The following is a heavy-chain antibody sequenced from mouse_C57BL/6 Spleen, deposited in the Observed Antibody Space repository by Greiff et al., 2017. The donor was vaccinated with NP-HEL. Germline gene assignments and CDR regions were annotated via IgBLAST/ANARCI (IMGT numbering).Heavy chain of an antibody. V-gene: IGHV14-4*01. CDR2: IDPENGDT. D-gene: IGHD2-1*01. J-gene: IGHJ3*01. Sequence: VQLKQSGAELVRPGASVKLSCTASGFNIKDDYMHWVKQRPEQGLEWIGWIDPENGDTEYASKFQGKATITADTSSNPAYLQLSSLTSEDTAVYYCTTLMAYGNYPYWGQGTLVTVSA. CDR3: TTLMAYGNYPY. CDR1: GFNIKDDY.